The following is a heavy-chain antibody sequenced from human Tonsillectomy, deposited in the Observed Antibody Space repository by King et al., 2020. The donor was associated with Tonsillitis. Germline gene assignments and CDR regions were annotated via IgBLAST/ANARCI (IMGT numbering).Heavy chain of an antibody. CDR2: IYSGGST. V-gene: IGHV3-66*01. CDR3: ASDLIRLGELSPPHYYYYMDV. CDR1: GFTVSSNY. Sequence: VQLVESGGGLVQPGGSLRLSCAASGFTVSSNYMSWVRQAPGKGLEWVSVIYSGGSTYYADSVKGRFTISRDNSKNTLYLQMNSLRAEDTAVYYCASDLIRLGELSPPHYYYYMDVWGKGTTVTVSS. J-gene: IGHJ6*03. D-gene: IGHD3-16*02.